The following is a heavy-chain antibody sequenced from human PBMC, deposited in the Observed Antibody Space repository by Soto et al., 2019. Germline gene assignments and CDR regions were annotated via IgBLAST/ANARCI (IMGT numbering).Heavy chain of an antibody. CDR1: GGTFSSYS. CDR3: ASPMTCSGGSCYFSYFDY. D-gene: IGHD2-15*01. J-gene: IGHJ4*02. Sequence: QVQLVQSGGEVKKPGSSVKVSCTASGGTFSSYSISWVRQAPGQGLEWMGRIIPILGLANYAQKFQGRVTITADKSTSTVYMALRSLRSEDTAVYYCASPMTCSGGSCYFSYFDYWGQRTRVTVSS. CDR2: IIPILGLA. V-gene: IGHV1-69*02.